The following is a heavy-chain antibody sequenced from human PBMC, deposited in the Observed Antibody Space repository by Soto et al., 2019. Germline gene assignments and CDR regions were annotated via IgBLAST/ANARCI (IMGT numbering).Heavy chain of an antibody. Sequence: EVQLVESGGGLVQPGGSLRLSCAASGFTFSSYWMTWVRQAPGKGLEWVANIKQAGSEKYYVDSVKGRFTISRDNAKNSLYLQMNSMRADDTAVYYCARDRSEYCGGICDPDFDLWGRGTLDTVSS. CDR1: GFTFSSYW. CDR2: IKQAGSEK. V-gene: IGHV3-7*01. D-gene: IGHD2-21*01. CDR3: ARDRSEYCGGICDPDFDL. J-gene: IGHJ2*01.